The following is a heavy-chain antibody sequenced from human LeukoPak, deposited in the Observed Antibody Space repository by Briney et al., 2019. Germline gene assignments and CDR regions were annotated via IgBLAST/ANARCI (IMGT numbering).Heavy chain of an antibody. V-gene: IGHV1-18*04. Sequence: ASVKVSCKASGYTFTSYYMHWVRQAPGQGLEWMGWISAYNGNTNYAQKLQGRVTMTTDTSTSTAYMELRSLRSDDTAVYYCARDLLIRGVTPLGYWGQGTLVTVSS. D-gene: IGHD3-10*01. CDR1: GYTFTSYY. CDR2: ISAYNGNT. J-gene: IGHJ4*02. CDR3: ARDLLIRGVTPLGY.